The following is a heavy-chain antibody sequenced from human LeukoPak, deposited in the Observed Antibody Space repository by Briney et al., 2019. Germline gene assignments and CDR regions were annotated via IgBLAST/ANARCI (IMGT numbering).Heavy chain of an antibody. D-gene: IGHD6-13*01. CDR1: GYPFTGYY. Sequence: ASVKVSCKASGYPFTGYYMHWVRQAPGQGLEWMGWINPNSGGTNYAQKLQGRVTMTRDTSISTAYMELSRLRSDDTAVYYCARDGPGYSSSWFYYYYMDVWGKGTTVTISS. CDR2: INPNSGGT. CDR3: ARDGPGYSSSWFYYYYMDV. V-gene: IGHV1-2*02. J-gene: IGHJ6*03.